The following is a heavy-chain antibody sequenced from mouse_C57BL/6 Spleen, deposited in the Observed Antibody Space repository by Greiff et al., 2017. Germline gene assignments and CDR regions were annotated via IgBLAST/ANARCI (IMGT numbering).Heavy chain of an antibody. Sequence: QVQLKQSGAELVKPGASVKISCTASGYAFSSYWMNWVKQRPGKGLEWIGQIYPGDGDTNYTGKFKGKATLTADTSSSTAYMQLSSLASEDSAVYFCARNYYGSPDYWGQGTTLTVSA. V-gene: IGHV1-80*01. CDR1: GYAFSSYW. J-gene: IGHJ2*01. CDR3: ARNYYGSPDY. CDR2: IYPGDGDT. D-gene: IGHD1-1*01.